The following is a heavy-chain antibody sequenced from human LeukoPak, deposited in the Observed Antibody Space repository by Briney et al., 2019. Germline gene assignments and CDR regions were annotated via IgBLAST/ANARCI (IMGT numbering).Heavy chain of an antibody. V-gene: IGHV5-51*01. J-gene: IGHJ4*02. CDR2: ISPDGSDT. CDR1: GYSFTNYW. CDR3: ARLTSSWSFDY. D-gene: IGHD6-13*01. Sequence: GESLKISCKGSGYSFTNYWIGWVRQMPGKGLEWMGIISPDGSDTRYSPSFQGQVTISADKSITTAYLQWSSLKASDAAMYYCARLTSSWSFDYWGQGTLITVSS.